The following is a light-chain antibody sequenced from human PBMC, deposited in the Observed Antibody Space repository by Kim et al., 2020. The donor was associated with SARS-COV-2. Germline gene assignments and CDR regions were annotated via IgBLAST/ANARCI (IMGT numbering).Light chain of an antibody. CDR1: QSVSSTY. CDR3: QRHGNSWT. V-gene: IGKV3-20*01. CDR2: GAS. J-gene: IGKJ1*01. Sequence: FSPGERATLSCRASQSVSSTYLAWYQQKPGQAPRLLIYGASSRAIGIPDRFSGSGSGTDFTLTISRLEPEDFAVYYCQRHGNSWTFGQGTKVDIK.